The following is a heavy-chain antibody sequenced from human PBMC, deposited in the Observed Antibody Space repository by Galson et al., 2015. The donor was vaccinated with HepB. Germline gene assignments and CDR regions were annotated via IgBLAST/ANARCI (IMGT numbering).Heavy chain of an antibody. J-gene: IGHJ4*02. CDR1: GFTFSSYA. CDR3: AKDLVLSPDYGSSPLGY. V-gene: IGHV3-23*01. CDR2: ISGSGGST. Sequence: SLRLSCAASGFTFSSYAMSWVRQAPGKGLEWVSAISGSGGSTYYADSVKGRFTISRDNSKNTLYLQMNSLRAEDTAVYYCAKDLVLSPDYGSSPLGYWGQGTPVTVSS. D-gene: IGHD3-10*01.